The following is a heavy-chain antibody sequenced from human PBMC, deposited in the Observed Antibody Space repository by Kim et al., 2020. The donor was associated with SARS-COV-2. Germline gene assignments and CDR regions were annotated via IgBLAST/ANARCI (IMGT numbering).Heavy chain of an antibody. D-gene: IGHD3-10*01. Sequence: SYAQGVQGRVTMTSDTSTSIFYMELSSLTSEDTAVYYCATEPPGTYYFDYWGQGTLVTVSS. V-gene: IGHV1-46*01. CDR3: ATEPPGTYYFDY. J-gene: IGHJ4*02.